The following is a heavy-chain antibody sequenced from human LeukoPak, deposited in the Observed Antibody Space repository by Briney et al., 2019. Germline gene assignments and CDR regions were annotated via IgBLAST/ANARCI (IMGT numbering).Heavy chain of an antibody. V-gene: IGHV3-30*18. CDR3: AKSGYYDLWSGPLWYYYYGMDV. J-gene: IGHJ6*02. Sequence: GGSLRLSCAASGFTFSSYGMHWVRQAPGKGLEWVAVISYDGSNKYYADSVKGRFTISRDNSKNTLYLQMNSLRAEDTAVYYCAKSGYYDLWSGPLWYYYYGMDVWGQGTTVTVSS. CDR1: GFTFSSYG. D-gene: IGHD3-3*01. CDR2: ISYDGSNK.